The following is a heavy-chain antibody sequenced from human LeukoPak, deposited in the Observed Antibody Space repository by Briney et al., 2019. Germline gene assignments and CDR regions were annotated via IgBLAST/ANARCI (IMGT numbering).Heavy chain of an antibody. V-gene: IGHV1-8*01. CDR2: MNPNSGNT. J-gene: IGHJ4*02. Sequence: ASVKVSCKASGYTFTSYDINWVRQATGQGLEWMGWMNPNSGNTGYAQKFQGRVTMTRNTSISTAYMELSSLRSEDTAVYYCARGRNSYYYDSSGLLDYWGQGTLVTVSS. CDR1: GYTFTSYD. CDR3: ARGRNSYYYDSSGLLDY. D-gene: IGHD3-22*01.